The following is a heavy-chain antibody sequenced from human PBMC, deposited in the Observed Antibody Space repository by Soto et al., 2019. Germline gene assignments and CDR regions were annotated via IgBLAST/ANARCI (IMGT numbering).Heavy chain of an antibody. D-gene: IGHD3-10*01. CDR1: GGSFSGYY. CDR3: ARGNRLWFGEPRVNWFDP. J-gene: IGHJ5*02. CDR2: INHSGST. V-gene: IGHV4-34*01. Sequence: SETLSLTCAVYGGSFSGYYWSWIRQPPGKGLEWIGEINHSGSTNYNPSLKSRVTISVDTSKNQFSLKLSSVTAADTAVYYCARGNRLWFGEPRVNWFDPWGQGTLVTVSS.